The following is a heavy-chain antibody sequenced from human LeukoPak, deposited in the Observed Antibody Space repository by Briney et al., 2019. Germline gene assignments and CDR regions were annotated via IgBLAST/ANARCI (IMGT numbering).Heavy chain of an antibody. D-gene: IGHD5-12*01. Sequence: SGGSLRLSCAASGFTFSSYGMHWVRQAPGKGLEWVTVISYDGSNKYYADSVKGRFTISRDNSKNMLYLQMNSLRAEDAAVYYCARSGYNRFDPWGQGTLVTVSS. V-gene: IGHV3-30*03. CDR2: ISYDGSNK. CDR3: ARSGYNRFDP. J-gene: IGHJ5*02. CDR1: GFTFSSYG.